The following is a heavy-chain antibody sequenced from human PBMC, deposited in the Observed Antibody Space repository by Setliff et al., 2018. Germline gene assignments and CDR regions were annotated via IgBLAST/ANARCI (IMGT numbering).Heavy chain of an antibody. CDR3: ARGRNVAARLLDS. Sequence: SETLSLTCTVSGGSVSNSGFFWGWLRQAPGKGLEWIGNIYDSGSSNYNASLKSRVSISVDTSKNQFSLKLSSVTAADTAVYYCARGRNVAARLLDSWGQGTLVTVSS. CDR2: IYDSGSS. V-gene: IGHV4-39*07. CDR1: GGSVSNSGFF. J-gene: IGHJ4*02. D-gene: IGHD6-6*01.